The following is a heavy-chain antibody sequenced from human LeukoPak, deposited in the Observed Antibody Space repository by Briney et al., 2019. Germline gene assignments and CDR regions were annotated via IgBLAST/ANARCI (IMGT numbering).Heavy chain of an antibody. D-gene: IGHD1-26*01. Sequence: GGSLRLSCAASGFTFSSYGMHWVRQAPGQGLEWMGWINPNSGGTNYAQKFQGRVTMTRDTSISTAYMELSRLRSDATAVYYCARGGTYLYYYYYYMDVWGKGTTVTVSS. CDR2: INPNSGGT. CDR1: GFTFSSYG. V-gene: IGHV1-2*02. J-gene: IGHJ6*03. CDR3: ARGGTYLYYYYYYMDV.